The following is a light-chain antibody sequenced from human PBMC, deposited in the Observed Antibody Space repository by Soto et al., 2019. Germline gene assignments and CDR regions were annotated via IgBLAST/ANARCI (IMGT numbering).Light chain of an antibody. CDR3: QHYNSYSEA. CDR1: QKISNY. CDR2: AAS. V-gene: IGKV1-39*01. J-gene: IGKJ1*01. Sequence: DIQMTQSPYSLSASVGDRVTITCRASQKISNYLNWYQQKPGKAPKLLIYAASSLRRGVPLRFTGSGSGSDFTLSISSLQPEDSATYYCQHYNSYSEAFGQGTKVELK.